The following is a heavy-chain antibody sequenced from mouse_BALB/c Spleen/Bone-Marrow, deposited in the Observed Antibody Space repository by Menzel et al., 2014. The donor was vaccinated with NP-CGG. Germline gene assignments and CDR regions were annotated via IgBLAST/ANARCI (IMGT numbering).Heavy chain of an antibody. Sequence: EVQLQQSGAELVKPGASVKLSCTASGFNIKDTYMHWVKQRPEQGLEWIGRIDPANGNTKYDPKFQGKATITADTSSNTANLQLNSLTSEDTAVYYCARYYYGTRYYFDYWGQGTTLTVSS. D-gene: IGHD1-1*01. V-gene: IGHV14-3*02. CDR1: GFNIKDTY. CDR3: ARYYYGTRYYFDY. CDR2: IDPANGNT. J-gene: IGHJ2*01.